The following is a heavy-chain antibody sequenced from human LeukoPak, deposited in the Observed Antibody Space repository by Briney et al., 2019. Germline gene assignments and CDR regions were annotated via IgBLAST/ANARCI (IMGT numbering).Heavy chain of an antibody. V-gene: IGHV3-33*01. CDR3: ARDVGIRLWFRDYYGLDV. Sequence: GGCRRLSCVVSGPTLGSYGMEWVRQAQGRGRGWVGAIRYVGSNEYYAASVKGRFTISRDNSQNTLYLQMNSLRAEDAAVYYGARDVGIRLWFRDYYGLDVWGQGTTVTVSS. CDR2: IRYVGSNE. D-gene: IGHD5-18*01. J-gene: IGHJ6*02. CDR1: GPTLGSYG.